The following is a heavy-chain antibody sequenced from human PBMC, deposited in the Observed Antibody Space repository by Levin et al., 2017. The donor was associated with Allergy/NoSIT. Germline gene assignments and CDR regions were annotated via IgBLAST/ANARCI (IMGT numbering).Heavy chain of an antibody. CDR1: GFTFSSYG. Sequence: GGSLRLSCAASGFTFSSYGMHWVRQAPGKGLEWVAVISYDGSNKYYADSVKGRFTISRDNSKNTLYLQMNSLRAEDTAVYYCAKESIFGDYYYYGMDVWGQGTTVTVSS. CDR3: AKESIFGDYYYYGMDV. V-gene: IGHV3-30*18. D-gene: IGHD3-3*01. CDR2: ISYDGSNK. J-gene: IGHJ6*02.